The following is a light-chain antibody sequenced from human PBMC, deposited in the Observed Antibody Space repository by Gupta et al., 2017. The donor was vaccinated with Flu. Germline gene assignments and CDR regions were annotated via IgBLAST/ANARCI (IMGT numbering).Light chain of an antibody. CDR2: EVS. J-gene: IGLJ2*01. V-gene: IGLV2-18*02. CDR3: SSYTRSSTVV. Sequence: HSALTPPPSVSGSPGQSVTISCTGTSSDVGSYNRVSWYQQPPGTAPKLMIYEVSNRPSGVPDRFSGSKSGNTASLTISGLQAEDEADYYCSSYTRSSTVVFGGGTKVTVL. CDR1: SSDVGSYNR.